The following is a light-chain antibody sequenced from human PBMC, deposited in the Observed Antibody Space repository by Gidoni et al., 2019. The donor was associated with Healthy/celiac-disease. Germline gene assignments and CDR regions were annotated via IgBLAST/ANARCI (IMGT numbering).Light chain of an antibody. Sequence: DIQMTPSPSSLAASVGARVTITCRASKSISSYLNGYQQKPGKAPKLLSYAASSLQSGVPSRFSGSVSGTDFTRTISSLQPEDFATYYCQQSYSTPWTVGQGTKVEIK. CDR1: KSISSY. CDR2: AAS. V-gene: IGKV1-39*01. CDR3: QQSYSTPWT. J-gene: IGKJ1*01.